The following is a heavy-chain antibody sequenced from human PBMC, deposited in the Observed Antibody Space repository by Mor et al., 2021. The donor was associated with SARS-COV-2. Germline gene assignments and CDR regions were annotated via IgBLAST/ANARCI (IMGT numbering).Heavy chain of an antibody. D-gene: IGHD2-2*01. V-gene: IGHV3-48*03. Sequence: VAYISSRGSSTFYADSVKGRFSVSRDNAESSLHLQMSSLRDDDTAIYYCARGGSCSSSTCYPNSVFDYWGQGTLVAVSS. J-gene: IGHJ4*02. CDR3: ARGGSCSSSTCYPNSVFDY. CDR2: ISSRGSST.